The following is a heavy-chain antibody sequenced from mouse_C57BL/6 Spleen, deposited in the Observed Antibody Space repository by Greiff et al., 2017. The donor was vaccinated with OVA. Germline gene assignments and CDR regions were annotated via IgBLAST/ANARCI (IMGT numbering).Heavy chain of an antibody. V-gene: IGHV5-4*03. CDR1: GFTFSSYA. Sequence: EVKLVESGGGLVKPGGSLKLSCAASGFTFSSYAMSWVRQTPEKRLEWVATISDGGSYTYYPDNVKGRFTISRDNAKNNLYLQMSHLKSEDTAMYYCARVYYGSSYGYAMDYWGQGTSVTVSS. J-gene: IGHJ4*01. D-gene: IGHD1-1*01. CDR2: ISDGGSYT. CDR3: ARVYYGSSYGYAMDY.